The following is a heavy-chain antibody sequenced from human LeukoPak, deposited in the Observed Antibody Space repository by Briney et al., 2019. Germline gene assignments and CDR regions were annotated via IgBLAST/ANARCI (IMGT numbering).Heavy chain of an antibody. J-gene: IGHJ4*02. Sequence: GGSLRLSSAASGFTFCSYAMSWGPQAPGEGVEWGSAISGSGGSTYYADSVKGRFTISRDNSKNTLYLQMNSLRAEDTAVYYCAKTVGYCSGGSCYGGYYFDYWGQGTLVTVSS. CDR1: GFTFCSYA. CDR3: AKTVGYCSGGSCYGGYYFDY. D-gene: IGHD2-15*01. CDR2: ISGSGGST. V-gene: IGHV3-23*01.